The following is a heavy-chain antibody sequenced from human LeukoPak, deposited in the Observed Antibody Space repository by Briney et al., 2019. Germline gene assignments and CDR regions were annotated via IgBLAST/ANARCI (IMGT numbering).Heavy chain of an antibody. V-gene: IGHV4-4*02. CDR2: IYHSGST. Sequence: SGTLSLTCAVSGGSISSRDWWSWVRQPPGKGLEWIGYIYHSGSTYYNPSLKSRVTISVDRSKNQFSLKLSSVTAADTAVYYCARALNAAGRYFDLWGRGTLVTVSS. CDR1: GGSISSRDW. J-gene: IGHJ2*01. D-gene: IGHD1-26*01. CDR3: ARALNAAGRYFDL.